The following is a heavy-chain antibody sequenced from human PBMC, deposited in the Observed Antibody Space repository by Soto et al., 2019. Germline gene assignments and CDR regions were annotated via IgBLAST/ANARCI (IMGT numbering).Heavy chain of an antibody. Sequence: GGSLRLSCAASGFTFSSYWMSWVRQAPGKGQEWVPNKSPDGSDKYYADSVKGRFTISRDNAKNSLYLQMNSLRAEDTAVYYCARVDWNYVSYYYGMDVWGQGTTVTAP. V-gene: IGHV3-7*01. CDR3: ARVDWNYVSYYYGMDV. CDR1: GFTFSSYW. J-gene: IGHJ6*02. CDR2: KSPDGSDK. D-gene: IGHD1-7*01.